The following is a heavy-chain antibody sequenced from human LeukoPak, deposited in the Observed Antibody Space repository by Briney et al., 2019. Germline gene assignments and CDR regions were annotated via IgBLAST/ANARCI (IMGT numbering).Heavy chain of an antibody. CDR2: MNPNSANT. J-gene: IGHJ4*02. V-gene: IGHV1-8*01. D-gene: IGHD6-19*01. CDR3: GRGRDNGWPENYFDY. CDR1: GYTFTSYD. Sequence: ASVKVSCKASGYTFTSYDINWVRQATGQGLEWMGWMNPNSANTGYAQKFQGRVTMTRNTSISTAYMELSSLRSEDTAVYYCGRGRDNGWPENYFDYWGQGTLVTVSS.